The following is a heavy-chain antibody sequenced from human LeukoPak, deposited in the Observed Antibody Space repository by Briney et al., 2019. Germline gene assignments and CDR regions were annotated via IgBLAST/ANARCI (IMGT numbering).Heavy chain of an antibody. D-gene: IGHD5-18*01. CDR1: GGSFSGYY. CDR2: IYHSGST. CDR3: ARDVVDTAMGEFDY. J-gene: IGHJ4*02. V-gene: IGHV4-34*01. Sequence: SETLSLTCAVYGGSFSGYYWSWIRQPPGKGLEWIGSIYHSGSTYYNPSLKSRVTISVDTSKNQFSLKLSSVTAADTAVYYCARDVVDTAMGEFDYWGQGTLVTVSS.